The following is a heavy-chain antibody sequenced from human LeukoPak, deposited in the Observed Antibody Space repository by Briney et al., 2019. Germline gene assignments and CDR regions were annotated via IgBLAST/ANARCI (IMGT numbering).Heavy chain of an antibody. CDR1: GFTFSSYS. J-gene: IGHJ6*02. CDR2: ISSSRSDI. V-gene: IGHV3-21*01. CDR3: ARLALSYCSGGSCYSYGMDV. D-gene: IGHD2-15*01. Sequence: GGSLRLSCAASGFTFSSYSMNWVRQAPGKGLGWVSSISSSRSDIYYADSVKGRFTISRDNAKNSLYLQINSLRAADTAVYYCARLALSYCSGGSCYSYGMDVWGQGTTVTVSS.